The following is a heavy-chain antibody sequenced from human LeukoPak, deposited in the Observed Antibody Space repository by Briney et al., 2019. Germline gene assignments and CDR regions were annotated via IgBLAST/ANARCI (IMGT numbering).Heavy chain of an antibody. CDR1: GFTFSSYN. D-gene: IGHD2/OR15-2a*01. Sequence: PGGSLRHSCAASGFTFSSYNMNWVRQAPGKGLEWVSSISSTSNYIYYADSVKGRFTISRDNAKNSLYLQMKSLRAEDTAVYYCARGKTSQNIVTRKTYNWFDPWGQGTLVTVSS. J-gene: IGHJ5*02. CDR2: ISSTSNYI. V-gene: IGHV3-21*01. CDR3: ARGKTSQNIVTRKTYNWFDP.